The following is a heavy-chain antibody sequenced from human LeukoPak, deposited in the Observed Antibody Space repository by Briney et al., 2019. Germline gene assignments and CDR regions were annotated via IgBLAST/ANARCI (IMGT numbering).Heavy chain of an antibody. J-gene: IGHJ4*02. CDR3: ARGHDYGGE. CDR2: GIPIPGVA. D-gene: IGHD4-17*01. V-gene: IGHV1-69*04. Sequence: SVNVSCKASGGTVTSYAISWVRHAPAPGLEWRGMGIPIPGVANYAQKFQGRVTITADKSTSTAYMELSSLGSEYTAVYYCARGHDYGGEWGQGTLVTVSS. CDR1: GGTVTSYA.